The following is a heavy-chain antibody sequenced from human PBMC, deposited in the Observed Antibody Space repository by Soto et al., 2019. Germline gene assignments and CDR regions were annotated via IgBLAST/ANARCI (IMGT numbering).Heavy chain of an antibody. CDR1: GFTFSSFA. CDR3: ARADDSSMNYFDY. Sequence: QVQLVESGGGVVQPGRSLRLSCAASGFTFSSFAIHWVRQAPGKGLEWVSRISYDGSNKYYADSVKGRFTISRDNSKNTLYLQMTSLRAEDTAVYYCARADDSSMNYFDYWGQGTLVTVSS. J-gene: IGHJ4*02. D-gene: IGHD3-22*01. V-gene: IGHV3-30-3*01. CDR2: ISYDGSNK.